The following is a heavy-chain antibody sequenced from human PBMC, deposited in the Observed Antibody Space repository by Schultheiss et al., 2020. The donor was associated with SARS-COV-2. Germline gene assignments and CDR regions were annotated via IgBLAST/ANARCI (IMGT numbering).Heavy chain of an antibody. D-gene: IGHD3-16*01. Sequence: GGSLRLSCAASGFTFDDYAMHWVRQAPGKGLEWVAVISYDGSNKYYADSVKGRFTISRDNSKNTLYLQMNSLRAEDTAVYYCARSPRYDYYYGMDVWGQGTTVTVSS. J-gene: IGHJ6*02. CDR3: ARSPRYDYYYGMDV. V-gene: IGHV3-30-3*01. CDR1: GFTFDDYA. CDR2: ISYDGSNK.